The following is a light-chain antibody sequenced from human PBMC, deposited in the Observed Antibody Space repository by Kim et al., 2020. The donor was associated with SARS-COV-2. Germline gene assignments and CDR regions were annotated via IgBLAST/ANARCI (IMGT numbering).Light chain of an antibody. CDR3: HTWGTGIWV. CDR2: RNSDGSH. V-gene: IGLV4-69*01. Sequence: SVKLAGPLSSGNSSYPIAWHQHHPEKGPRYLMKRNSDGSHNKGDGIPDRFSGSSSGAERYLTISSLQSDDEADYYCHTWGTGIWVFGGGTQLTVL. J-gene: IGLJ3*02. CDR1: SGNSSYP.